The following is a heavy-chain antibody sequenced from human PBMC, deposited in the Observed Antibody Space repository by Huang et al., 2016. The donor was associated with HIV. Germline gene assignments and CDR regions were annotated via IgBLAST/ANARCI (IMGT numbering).Heavy chain of an antibody. CDR2: ISPRFGTR. CDR1: GGSFNNFG. Sequence: QVQLVQSGAEVRKPGSSVKVSCRASGGSFNNFGINWVRQAPGQGLEWGVGISPRFGTRNDSQRVKDRVTIPADETTGVVHLEVTSLRSDDTAVYFCAKRGGAWGSPYAFDLWGPGTMVTVSS. D-gene: IGHD3-16*01. CDR3: AKRGGAWGSPYAFDL. V-gene: IGHV1-69*13. J-gene: IGHJ3*01.